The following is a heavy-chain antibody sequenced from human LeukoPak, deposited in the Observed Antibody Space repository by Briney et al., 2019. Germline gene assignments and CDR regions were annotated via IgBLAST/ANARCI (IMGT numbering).Heavy chain of an antibody. V-gene: IGHV1-18*01. CDR2: ISAYNGDT. J-gene: IGHJ4*02. Sequence: ASVKVSCKASGYTFITYGISWVRQAPGQGLEWMGWISAYNGDTKYSQKLQGRVTMTTDTSTSTAYVELRSLRSDDTAVYYCGRGPYCSGATCYSQYFDYWGQGTLVTVSS. CDR3: GRGPYCSGATCYSQYFDY. D-gene: IGHD2-15*01. CDR1: GYTFITYG.